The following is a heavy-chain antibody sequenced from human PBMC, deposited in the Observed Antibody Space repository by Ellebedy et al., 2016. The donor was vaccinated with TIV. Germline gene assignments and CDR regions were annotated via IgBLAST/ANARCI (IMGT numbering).Heavy chain of an antibody. CDR1: GGTFSSYA. V-gene: IGHV1-69*13. CDR3: ARDSFGPLHLGELSLSPGNYYGMDV. D-gene: IGHD3-16*02. J-gene: IGHJ6*02. CDR2: IIPIFGTA. Sequence: SVKVSXKASGGTFSSYAISWVRQAPGQGLEWMGGIIPIFGTANYAQKFQGRVTITADESTSTAYMELSSLRSEDTAVYYCARDSFGPLHLGELSLSPGNYYGMDVWGQGTTVTVSS.